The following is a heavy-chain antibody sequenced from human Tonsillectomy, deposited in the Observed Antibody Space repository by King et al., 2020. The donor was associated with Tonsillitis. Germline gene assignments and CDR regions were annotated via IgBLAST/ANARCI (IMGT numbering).Heavy chain of an antibody. Sequence: QVRLQQWGAGLLKPSETLSLTCAVYGESFSGYQWTWIRQPPGKGLEWIGEINHSGDTNYIPSLQSRVTISVEPSKNQFSLNVSSVTAADTATYYCARPRGGYNWNYYLAPWGQGTLVTVSS. CDR3: ARPRGGYNWNYYLAP. CDR2: INHSGDT. J-gene: IGHJ5*02. CDR1: GESFSGYQ. V-gene: IGHV4-34*01. D-gene: IGHD1-7*01.